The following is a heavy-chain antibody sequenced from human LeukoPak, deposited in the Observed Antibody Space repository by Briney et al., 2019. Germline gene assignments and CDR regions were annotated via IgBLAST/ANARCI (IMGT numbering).Heavy chain of an antibody. Sequence: GGSLRLSCAATGFTFSSYAMSWVRQAPEKGLEWVSTISGSGGGTYYADSVKGRFTISRDDSKNTLYLQMNSLRAEDTAVYYCAKDLGRYRNNYFDYWGQGTLVTVSS. D-gene: IGHD1-26*01. CDR1: GFTFSSYA. J-gene: IGHJ4*02. CDR3: AKDLGRYRNNYFDY. CDR2: ISGSGGGT. V-gene: IGHV3-23*01.